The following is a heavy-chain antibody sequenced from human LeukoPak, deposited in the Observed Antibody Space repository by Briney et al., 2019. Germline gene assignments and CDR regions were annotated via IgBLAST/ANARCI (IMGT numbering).Heavy chain of an antibody. CDR2: INPNSGGT. CDR1: GYTFTGYY. Sequence: ASVKVSCKASGYTFTGYYIHWVRQAPGQGLEWMGWINPNSGGTNYARRFQGRVTMTRDTSISTAYMELSRLRSDDTAVYYCARSNLEMLDYWGQGTLVTVSS. J-gene: IGHJ4*02. D-gene: IGHD5-24*01. CDR3: ARSNLEMLDY. V-gene: IGHV1-2*02.